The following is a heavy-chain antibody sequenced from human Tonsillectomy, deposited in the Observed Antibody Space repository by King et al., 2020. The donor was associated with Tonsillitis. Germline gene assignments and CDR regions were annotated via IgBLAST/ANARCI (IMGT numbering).Heavy chain of an antibody. CDR2: IRSKAYGGTT. V-gene: IGHV3-49*03. Sequence: VQLVESGGGLVQPGRSLRLSCPASGFTFGDYTMSWFRQAPGKGLEWGGFIRSKAYGGTTEYAASVKGRFTISRDDSKSIAYLQMNSLKTEDTAVYYCNRGVDTAMGHIDYWGQGTLVTVSS. CDR1: GFTFGDYT. D-gene: IGHD5-18*01. CDR3: NRGVDTAMGHIDY. J-gene: IGHJ4*02.